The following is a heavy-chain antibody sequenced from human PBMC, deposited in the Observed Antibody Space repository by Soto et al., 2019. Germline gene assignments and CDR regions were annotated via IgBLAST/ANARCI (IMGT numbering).Heavy chain of an antibody. CDR2: MSGSGEST. J-gene: IGHJ4*02. V-gene: IGHV3-23*01. CDR3: AKYSSYWDEDY. D-gene: IGHD3-22*01. Sequence: EVQLLESGGGLVQPGGSLRLSCAASGFTFSSYAMTWVRQAPGEGLQWVSSMSGSGESTFHADSVKGRFTISRDNSKNKLTLQMNSLRAEDTAIYYCAKYSSYWDEDYWGQGTLVTVSS. CDR1: GFTFSSYA.